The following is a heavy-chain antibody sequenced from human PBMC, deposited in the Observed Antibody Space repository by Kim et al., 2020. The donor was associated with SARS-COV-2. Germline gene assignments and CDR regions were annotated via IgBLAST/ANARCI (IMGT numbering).Heavy chain of an antibody. CDR1: GGSIGSSSYY. Sequence: SETLSLTCTVSGGSIGSSSYYWGWIRQPPGKGLEWIGSIYYSGSTYYNPSLKSRVTISVDTSKNQFSLKLSSVTAADTAVYYCARRCRDQTCDYWGQGTLVTVSS. CDR3: ARRCRDQTCDY. V-gene: IGHV4-39*01. CDR2: IYYSGST. J-gene: IGHJ4*02.